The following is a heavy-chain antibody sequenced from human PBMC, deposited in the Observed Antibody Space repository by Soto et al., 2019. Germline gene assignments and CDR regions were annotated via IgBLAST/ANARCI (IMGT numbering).Heavy chain of an antibody. V-gene: IGHV3-11*01. J-gene: IGHJ4*02. CDR3: ARDRWAVAGLGYCDY. CDR1: GFTFSDYY. Sequence: QVQLVESGGGLVKPGGSLRLSCAASGFTFSDYYMSWIRQAPGKGLEWVSYISSSGSTIYYADSVKGRFTISRDNAKNTLYRQMNGLRAEDRAVYYCARDRWAVAGLGYCDYWGQGTLVTVSS. CDR2: ISSSGSTI. D-gene: IGHD6-19*01.